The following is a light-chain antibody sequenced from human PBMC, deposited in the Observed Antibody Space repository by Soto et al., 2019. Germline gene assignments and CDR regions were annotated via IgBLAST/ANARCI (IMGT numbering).Light chain of an antibody. J-gene: IGLJ3*02. CDR2: YDS. CDR1: NIGTKS. V-gene: IGLV3-21*04. Sequence: SYELTQPPSVSVAPGETARITCGGNNIGTKSVHWYQQKPGQAPVLVIYYDSDRPSGIPERFSGSNSGNTATLTISRVEAGDEADYYCQVWDSSSDHPGVFGGGTKVTVL. CDR3: QVWDSSSDHPGV.